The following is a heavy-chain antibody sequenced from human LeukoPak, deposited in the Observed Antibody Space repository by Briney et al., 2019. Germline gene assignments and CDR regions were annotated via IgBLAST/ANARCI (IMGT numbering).Heavy chain of an antibody. V-gene: IGHV3-23*01. CDR1: GFTFSSYA. CDR3: AHPTEYSSSWYGNWFDP. J-gene: IGHJ5*02. Sequence: GGSLRLSCAASGFTFSSYAMSWVRQAPGKGLEWVSAISGSGGSTYYADSLKGRFTISRDNSKNTLDLQMNSLRAEDTAVYYCAHPTEYSSSWYGNWFDPWGQGTLVTVSS. CDR2: ISGSGGST. D-gene: IGHD6-13*01.